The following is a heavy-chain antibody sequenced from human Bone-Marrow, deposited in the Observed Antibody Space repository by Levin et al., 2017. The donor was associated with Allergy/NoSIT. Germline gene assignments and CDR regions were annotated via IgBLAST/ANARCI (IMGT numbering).Heavy chain of an antibody. V-gene: IGHV5-51*01. CDR3: ARTANSYMDV. J-gene: IGHJ6*03. D-gene: IGHD5-24*01. CDR2: IYPGDSDT. CDR1: GYGFSTFW. Sequence: GESLKISCQASGYGFSTFWIAWVRQAPGKGLEWMGIIYPGDSDTTYSPSFQGQVTFSVDTSINTAYLKWTNLKASDTAVYYCARTANSYMDVWGKGTTVSVSS.